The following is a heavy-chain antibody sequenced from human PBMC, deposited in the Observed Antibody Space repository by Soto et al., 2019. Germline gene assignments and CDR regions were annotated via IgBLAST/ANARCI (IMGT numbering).Heavy chain of an antibody. J-gene: IGHJ6*03. D-gene: IGHD5-12*01. Sequence: QVQLVESGGGLVKPGGSLRLSYAASGFTFSDYYMSWIRQAPGKGLEWVSYISSSGSTIYYADSVKGRFTISRDNAKNSLYLQMNSLRAEDTAVYYCARVANSGYDSLYYYYYYMDVWGKGTTVTVSS. CDR1: GFTFSDYY. CDR2: ISSSGSTI. CDR3: ARVANSGYDSLYYYYYYMDV. V-gene: IGHV3-11*01.